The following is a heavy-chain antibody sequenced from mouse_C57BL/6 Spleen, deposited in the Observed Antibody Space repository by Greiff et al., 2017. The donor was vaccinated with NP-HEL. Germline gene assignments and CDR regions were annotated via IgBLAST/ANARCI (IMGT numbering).Heavy chain of an antibody. Sequence: QVQLQQSGAELVRPGTSVKVSCKASGYAFTNYLIEWVKQRPGQGLEWIGVINPGSGGTNYNEKFKGKATLTADKSSSTAYMQLSSLTSEDSAVYFCARNDYGAGFAYWGQGTLVTVSA. V-gene: IGHV1-54*01. CDR2: INPGSGGT. J-gene: IGHJ3*01. CDR3: ARNDYGAGFAY. D-gene: IGHD2-4*01. CDR1: GYAFTNYL.